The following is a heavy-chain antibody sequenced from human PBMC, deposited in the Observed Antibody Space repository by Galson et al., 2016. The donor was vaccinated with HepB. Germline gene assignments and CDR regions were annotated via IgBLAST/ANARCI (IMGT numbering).Heavy chain of an antibody. CDR3: VRTGSGSYSTY. J-gene: IGHJ4*02. CDR1: GFTFKNYE. V-gene: IGHV3-48*03. D-gene: IGHD3-10*01. Sequence: SLRISCAASGFTFKNYEMNWVRQAPGKGLEWVSAITGGSSIFYADSVRGRFTTSRDNARNSLFQEMNSLRAEDTALYYCVRTGSGSYSTYWGQGTLVTVSS. CDR2: ITGGSSI.